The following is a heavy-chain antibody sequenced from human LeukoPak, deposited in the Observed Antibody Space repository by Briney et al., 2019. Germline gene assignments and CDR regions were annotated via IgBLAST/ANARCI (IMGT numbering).Heavy chain of an antibody. J-gene: IGHJ1*01. CDR3: ARSPYSSSWYSTEYFQH. V-gene: IGHV3-7*01. CDR1: GFTFSSYW. Sequence: GGSLRLSCAASGFTFSSYWMSWVRQAPGKGLEGVANIKQDGSEKYYVDSVKGRFTISRDNAKNSLYLQMNSLRAEDTAVYYCARSPYSSSWYSTEYFQHWGQGTLVTVSS. CDR2: IKQDGSEK. D-gene: IGHD6-13*01.